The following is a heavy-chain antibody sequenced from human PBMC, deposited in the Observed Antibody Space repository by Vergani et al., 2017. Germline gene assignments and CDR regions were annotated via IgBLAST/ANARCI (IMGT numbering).Heavy chain of an antibody. Sequence: EVQLVESGGGLVQPGRSLRLSCAASGFTFDDYAMHWVRQAPGKGLEWVSGISWNSGSIGYADSVKGRFTISRDNAKNSLYLQMNSLRAEDTAVYYCARRVQSAFDIWGQGTMVTVSS. D-gene: IGHD5/OR15-5a*01. J-gene: IGHJ3*02. CDR3: ARRVQSAFDI. CDR1: GFTFDDYA. V-gene: IGHV3-9*01. CDR2: ISWNSGSI.